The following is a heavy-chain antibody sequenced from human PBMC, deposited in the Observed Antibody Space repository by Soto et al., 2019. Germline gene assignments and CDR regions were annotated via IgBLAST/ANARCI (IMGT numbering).Heavy chain of an antibody. CDR1: GFTFDDYA. D-gene: IGHD6-19*01. J-gene: IGHJ4*02. CDR3: AKDREIIAMAAVEIDY. CDR2: ISWNSGSI. V-gene: IGHV3-9*01. Sequence: EVQLVESGGGLVQPGRSLRLSCAASGFTFDDYAMHWVRQAPGKGLEWVSGISWNSGSIGYADSVKGRFTISRDNAKNSLYLQMNSLRAEDTALYYCAKDREIIAMAAVEIDYWGQGTLVTVSS.